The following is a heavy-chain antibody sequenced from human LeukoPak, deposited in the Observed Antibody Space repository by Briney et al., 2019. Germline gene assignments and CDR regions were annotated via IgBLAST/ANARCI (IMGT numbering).Heavy chain of an antibody. Sequence: SVKVSCKASGGTFSSYAISWVRQAPGQGLEWMGRIIPILGIANYAQKFQGRVTITADKSTSAAYMELSSLRSEDTAVYYCATRREVGGGKASHAFDIWGQGTMVTVSS. CDR3: ATRREVGGGKASHAFDI. CDR2: IIPILGIA. CDR1: GGTFSSYA. V-gene: IGHV1-69*04. J-gene: IGHJ3*02. D-gene: IGHD4-23*01.